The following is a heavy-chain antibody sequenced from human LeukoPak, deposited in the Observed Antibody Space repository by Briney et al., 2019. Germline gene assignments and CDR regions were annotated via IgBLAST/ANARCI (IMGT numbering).Heavy chain of an antibody. CDR3: ARVRSYGGYYGSGTFDY. V-gene: IGHV4-4*07. CDR2: IYTSGST. D-gene: IGHD3-10*01. CDR1: GGSLSTYY. Sequence: SETLSLTCTVSGGSLSTYYWNWIRQPAGKGLEWIGRIYTSGSTNFNPSLKSRVTMSLDTSKNQFSLKLSSVTAADTAVYYCARVRSYGGYYGSGTFDYWGQGTLVTVSS. J-gene: IGHJ4*02.